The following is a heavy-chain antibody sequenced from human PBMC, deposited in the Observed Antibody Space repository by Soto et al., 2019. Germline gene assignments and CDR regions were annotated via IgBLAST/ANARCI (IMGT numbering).Heavy chain of an antibody. CDR2: INPGGGVT. D-gene: IGHD1-1*01. J-gene: IGHJ6*02. V-gene: IGHV1-46*01. CDR3: ARGSTTAYGMDV. CDR1: GGTFSSYA. Sequence: ASVKVSCKASGGTFSSYAISWVRQAPGQGLEWMGGINPGGGVTSYAQKFQGRVTMTRDTPTTTVYMVLSSLRSEDTAVYYCARGSTTAYGMDVWGQGTTVTVSS.